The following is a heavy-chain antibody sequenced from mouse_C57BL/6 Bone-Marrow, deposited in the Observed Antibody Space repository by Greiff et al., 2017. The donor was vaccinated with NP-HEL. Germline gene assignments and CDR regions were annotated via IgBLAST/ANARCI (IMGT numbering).Heavy chain of an antibody. CDR2: IDPSDSYT. CDR1: GYTFTSYW. J-gene: IGHJ4*01. CDR3: AMEGTYYYGSSYVLYYYAMDY. D-gene: IGHD1-1*01. Sequence: QVQLQQPGAELVKPGASVKLSCKASGYTFTSYWMQWVKQRPGQGLEWIGEIDPSDSYTNSNQKFKGKATLTVDTYYSTAYLQLSSLTSDDSSVYYCAMEGTYYYGSSYVLYYYAMDYWGQGTSVTVSS. V-gene: IGHV1-50*01.